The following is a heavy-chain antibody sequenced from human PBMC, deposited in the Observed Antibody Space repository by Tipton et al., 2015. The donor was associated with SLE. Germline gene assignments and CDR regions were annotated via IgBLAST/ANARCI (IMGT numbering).Heavy chain of an antibody. D-gene: IGHD5-12*01. Sequence: SLRLSCVASGFTFNDYAMHWVRQAPGRGLEWVSGINWNSDSRGYADSVKGRFTISRDNAKNSLYLQINSLRPEDTALYYCAKDIGNSGYLFDYWGQGALVTVSS. J-gene: IGHJ4*02. CDR2: INWNSDSR. CDR3: AKDIGNSGYLFDY. V-gene: IGHV3-9*01. CDR1: GFTFNDYA.